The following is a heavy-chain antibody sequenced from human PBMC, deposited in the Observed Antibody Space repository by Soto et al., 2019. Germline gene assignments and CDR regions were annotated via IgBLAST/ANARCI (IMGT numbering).Heavy chain of an antibody. V-gene: IGHV1-2*02. CDR2: INPNSGGT. Sequence: ASVKVSCKASGYTFTDYYMHWVRQAPGQGLEWMGWINPNSGGTNYAQKFQGRVTMTRDTSVTTAYMELSRLTSGDTAVYYCAIQEDAFDIWGQGTMVTVS. CDR1: GYTFTDYY. D-gene: IGHD2-21*01. J-gene: IGHJ3*02. CDR3: AIQEDAFDI.